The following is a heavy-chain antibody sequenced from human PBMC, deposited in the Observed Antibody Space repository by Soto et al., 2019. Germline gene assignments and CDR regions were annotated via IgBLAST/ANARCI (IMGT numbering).Heavy chain of an antibody. D-gene: IGHD6-13*01. CDR1: GESISSYY. CDR3: ARAKAPLYSSSWYWFDP. Sequence: SDTLSLTFTVSGESISSYYWRWMRQPPGKGLEWMGYIYNSGSTNYTPSLKSRVTISVDTSKNQSSLKLSSVTAADTAVYYCARAKAPLYSSSWYWFDPWGQGTLVTVS. CDR2: IYNSGST. J-gene: IGHJ5*02. V-gene: IGHV4-59*08.